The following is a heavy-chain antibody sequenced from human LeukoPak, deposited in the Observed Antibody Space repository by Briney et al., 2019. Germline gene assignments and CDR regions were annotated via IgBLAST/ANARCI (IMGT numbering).Heavy chain of an antibody. J-gene: IGHJ4*02. CDR1: GFTFSSYE. CDR2: ISSSGSTI. Sequence: GGSLRLSCAASGFTFSSYEMNWIRQAPGKGLEWVSYISSSGSTIYYADSVKGRFTISRDNAKNSLYLQMNSLRAEDTAVYYCARDGMGAIVDYWGQGTLVTVSS. D-gene: IGHD1-26*01. CDR3: ARDGMGAIVDY. V-gene: IGHV3-48*03.